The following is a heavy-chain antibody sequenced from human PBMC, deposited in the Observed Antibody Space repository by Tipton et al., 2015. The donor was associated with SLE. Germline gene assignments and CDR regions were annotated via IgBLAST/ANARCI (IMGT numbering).Heavy chain of an antibody. V-gene: IGHV4-59*01. Sequence: TLSLTCTVSGGSMTSYYWSWIRQPPGKGLEWIGYIYYGGSTNYNPSLESRVTMSVDTSKNQFSLKLRSVTAADTAVYYCASRYSSGYLFDSWGQGTLVTVSA. CDR1: GGSMTSYY. CDR2: IYYGGST. J-gene: IGHJ4*02. D-gene: IGHD5-12*01. CDR3: ASRYSSGYLFDS.